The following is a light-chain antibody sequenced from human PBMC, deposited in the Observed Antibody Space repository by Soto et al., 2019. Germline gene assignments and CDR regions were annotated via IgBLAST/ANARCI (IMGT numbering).Light chain of an antibody. CDR2: GTS. CDR3: QQCGRLPGT. CDR1: QSVSSSY. Sequence: DIVLTQSACTLSLSPGERATLSCRASQSVSSSYLAWYQQKPGQAPRLLIYGTSFRATGIPDRFSGSGSGTDFTLTISRLEPEDFAVYYCQQCGRLPGTFAQRTKVDIK. V-gene: IGKV3-20*01. J-gene: IGKJ1*01.